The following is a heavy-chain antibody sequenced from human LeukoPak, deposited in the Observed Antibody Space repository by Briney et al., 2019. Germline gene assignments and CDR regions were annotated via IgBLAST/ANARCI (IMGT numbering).Heavy chain of an antibody. Sequence: GGSLRLSCAASGFTFSDYYMSWIRQAPGKGLEWVSSISSSSYIYYADSVKGRFTISRDNAKNSLYLQMNSLRAEDTAVYYCARERGYYDSSGYDYWGQGTLVTVSS. D-gene: IGHD3-22*01. CDR3: ARERGYYDSSGYDY. V-gene: IGHV3-69-1*01. CDR1: GFTFSDYY. J-gene: IGHJ4*02. CDR2: ISSSSYI.